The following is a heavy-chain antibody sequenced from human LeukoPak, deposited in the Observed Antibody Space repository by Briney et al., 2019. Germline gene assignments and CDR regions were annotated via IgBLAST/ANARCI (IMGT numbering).Heavy chain of an antibody. CDR1: GLILSSYG. D-gene: IGHD4-11*01. CDR3: ARDAGGALGNYVNYFDY. CDR2: IWYDGTNI. J-gene: IGHJ4*02. Sequence: SGTSLRLSCAASGLILSSYGIHWVRQAPGKGLEWVAVIWYDGTNIYYGDSVKGRFSISRDNSKNTVYLQMDSLRAEDTAVYYCARDAGGALGNYVNYFDYWGQGTLVTVSS. V-gene: IGHV3-33*01.